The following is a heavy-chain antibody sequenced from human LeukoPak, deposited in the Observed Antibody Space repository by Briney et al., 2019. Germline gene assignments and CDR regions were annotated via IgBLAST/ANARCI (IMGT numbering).Heavy chain of an antibody. CDR3: ARSLGYSYGHTPFDY. CDR2: IYYSGST. J-gene: IGHJ4*02. CDR1: GGSISSYY. D-gene: IGHD5-18*01. V-gene: IGHV4-59*01. Sequence: SETLSLTCTVSGGSISSYYWSWIRQPPGKGLEWIGYIYYSGSTNYNPSLKSRVTISVDTSKNQFSLKLSSVTAADTSVYYCARSLGYSYGHTPFDYWGQGTLVTVSS.